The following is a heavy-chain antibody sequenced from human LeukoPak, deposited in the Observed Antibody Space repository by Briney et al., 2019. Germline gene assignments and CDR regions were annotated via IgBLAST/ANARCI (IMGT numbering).Heavy chain of an antibody. Sequence: SETLSLTCTVSGGSISSYYWSWIRQPPGKGLEWIGYIYYSGSTNYNPSLKSRVTISVDTSKNQFSLKLSSVTAADTAVYYCARVAGGSIAARRPLGFDYWGQGTLVTVSS. CDR3: ARVAGGSIAARRPLGFDY. CDR1: GGSISSYY. V-gene: IGHV4-59*01. J-gene: IGHJ4*02. D-gene: IGHD6-6*01. CDR2: IYYSGST.